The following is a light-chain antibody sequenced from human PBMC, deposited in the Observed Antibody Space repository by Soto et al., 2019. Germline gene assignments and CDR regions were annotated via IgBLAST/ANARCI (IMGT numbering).Light chain of an antibody. CDR2: DAS. Sequence: DIQMTQSPSTLSASVGDRVTITCRASQSISSWMAWYQQKPGKAPKLLIYDASRLESGVPSRFSGSGSGTEFTLTISSLQPDDFATYYCQQYNSYPWTFGHGTKVEIK. V-gene: IGKV1-5*01. CDR1: QSISSW. CDR3: QQYNSYPWT. J-gene: IGKJ1*01.